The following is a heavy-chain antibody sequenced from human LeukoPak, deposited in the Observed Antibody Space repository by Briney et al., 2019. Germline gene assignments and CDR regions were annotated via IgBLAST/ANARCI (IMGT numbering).Heavy chain of an antibody. CDR1: GYTFTSYG. D-gene: IGHD3-9*01. CDR2: ISAYNGNT. Sequence: ASVKVSCKASGYTFTSYGISWVRQAPGQGLEWMGWISAYNGNTNYAQKLQGRVTMTTDTSTSTAYMELRSLRSDDTAVYYCARGLRGYDILTGYYKGNWFDPWGQGTLVTVSS. V-gene: IGHV1-18*01. CDR3: ARGLRGYDILTGYYKGNWFDP. J-gene: IGHJ5*02.